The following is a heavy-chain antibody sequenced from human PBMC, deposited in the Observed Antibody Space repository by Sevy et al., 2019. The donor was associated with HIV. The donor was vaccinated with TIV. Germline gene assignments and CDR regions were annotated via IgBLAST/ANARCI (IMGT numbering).Heavy chain of an antibody. J-gene: IGHJ4*02. D-gene: IGHD3-22*01. Sequence: GGSLRLSCAASGFTFSSYAMSWVRQAPGKGLEWVSAISGSGGSTYYADSVKGRFTISRDNSKNTLYLQMNSLRAEESAVYYCAKVDSSGYYSVSGFDYWGQGTLVTVSS. CDR3: AKVDSSGYYSVSGFDY. CDR2: ISGSGGST. V-gene: IGHV3-23*01. CDR1: GFTFSSYA.